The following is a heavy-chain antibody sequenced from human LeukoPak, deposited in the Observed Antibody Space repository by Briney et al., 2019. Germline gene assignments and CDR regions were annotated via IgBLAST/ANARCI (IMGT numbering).Heavy chain of an antibody. D-gene: IGHD3-10*01. CDR1: GFTFSSYS. J-gene: IGHJ4*02. CDR2: ISSSSSYI. Sequence: GGSLRLPCAASGFTFSSYSMNWVRQAPGKGLEWVSSISSSSSYIYYADSVKGRFTISRDNAKNSLYLQMNSLRAEDTAVYYCARDDITMGPFDYWGQGTLVTVSS. V-gene: IGHV3-21*01. CDR3: ARDDITMGPFDY.